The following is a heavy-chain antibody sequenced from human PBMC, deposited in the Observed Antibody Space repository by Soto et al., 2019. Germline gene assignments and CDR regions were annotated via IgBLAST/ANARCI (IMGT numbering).Heavy chain of an antibody. Sequence: GGSLRLSCASSGFTFSSYGMHWVRQAPGKGLEWVAVISYDGSNKYYADSVKGRFTISRDNSKNTLYLQMNSLRAEDTAVYYCARDRGYCSSTSCSQFGYWGQGTLVTVSS. J-gene: IGHJ4*02. V-gene: IGHV3-30*03. CDR1: GFTFSSYG. D-gene: IGHD2-2*01. CDR3: ARDRGYCSSTSCSQFGY. CDR2: ISYDGSNK.